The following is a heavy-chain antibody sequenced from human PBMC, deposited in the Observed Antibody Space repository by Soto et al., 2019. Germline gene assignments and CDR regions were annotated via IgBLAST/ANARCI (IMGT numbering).Heavy chain of an antibody. V-gene: IGHV4-34*01. J-gene: IGHJ6*02. CDR2: INHSGST. D-gene: IGHD3-10*01. CDR1: GGSSSGYY. Sequence: SETLSLTCAVYGGSSSGYYWSWIRQPPGKGLEWIGEINHSGSTNYNPSLKSRVTISVDTSKNQFSLKLSSVTAADTAVYYCARDCGRYYYGSGSYWMNYYSGMDVGGQGTTVTVSS. CDR3: ARDCGRYYYGSGSYWMNYYSGMDV.